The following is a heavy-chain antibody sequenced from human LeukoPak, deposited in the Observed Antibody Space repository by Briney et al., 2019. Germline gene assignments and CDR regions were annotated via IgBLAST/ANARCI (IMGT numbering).Heavy chain of an antibody. Sequence: GGSLRLSCAASGFTFSSYWMSWVRQAPGKGLEWVANIKQDGSEKYYVDSVKGRFTISRDNAKNSLYLQMNSLRAEDTAVYYCARAEYSGSYYGYYYYYYMDVWGKGTTVTVSS. CDR1: GFTFSSYW. CDR2: IKQDGSEK. D-gene: IGHD1-26*01. V-gene: IGHV3-7*01. J-gene: IGHJ6*03. CDR3: ARAEYSGSYYGYYYYYYMDV.